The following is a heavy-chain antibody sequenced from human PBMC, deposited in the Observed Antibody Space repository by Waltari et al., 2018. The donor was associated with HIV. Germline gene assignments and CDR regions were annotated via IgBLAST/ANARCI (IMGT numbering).Heavy chain of an antibody. CDR3: ARELSETYYYDSSGFDY. CDR1: GFTFSSYA. J-gene: IGHJ4*02. CDR2: ISYDGSNK. D-gene: IGHD3-22*01. V-gene: IGHV3-30*04. Sequence: QVQLVESGGGVVQPGRSLRLSCAASGFTFSSYAMHWVRQAPGKGLEWVAVISYDGSNKYYADSVKGRFTISRDNSKNTLYLQMNSLRAEDTAVYYCARELSETYYYDSSGFDYWGQGTLVTVSS.